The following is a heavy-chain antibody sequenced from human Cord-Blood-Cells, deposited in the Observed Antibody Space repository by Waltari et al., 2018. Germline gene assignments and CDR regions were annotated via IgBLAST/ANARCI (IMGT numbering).Heavy chain of an antibody. D-gene: IGHD4-17*01. Sequence: VPLLESGGCLVQRGGSLSASCAASGFPLSSSAMTWSRQVPRKGLEWVSALSGSGGSTYYADSVKGRFTISRDNSKNTLYLQMNSLRAEDTAVYYCAKYIAPDYVDAFDIWGQGTMVTVSS. V-gene: IGHV3-23*01. CDR3: AKYIAPDYVDAFDI. CDR1: GFPLSSSA. J-gene: IGHJ3*02. CDR2: LSGSGGST.